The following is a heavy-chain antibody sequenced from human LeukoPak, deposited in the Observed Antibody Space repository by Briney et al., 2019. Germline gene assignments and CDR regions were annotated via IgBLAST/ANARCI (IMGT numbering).Heavy chain of an antibody. Sequence: SETLSLTCTVSGGSISSYYWSWIRQPPGKGLEWIGYIYYSGSTNYNPSLKSRVSISVDTSKNQFSLKLSSVTAADTAVYYCARDVGWAYFDYWGQGTLVTVSS. CDR2: IYYSGST. CDR1: GGSISSYY. V-gene: IGHV4-59*01. D-gene: IGHD6-19*01. J-gene: IGHJ4*02. CDR3: ARDVGWAYFDY.